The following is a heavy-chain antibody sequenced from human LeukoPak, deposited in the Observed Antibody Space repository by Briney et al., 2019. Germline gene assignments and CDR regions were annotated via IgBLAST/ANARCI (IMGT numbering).Heavy chain of an antibody. V-gene: IGHV3-33*01. CDR3: ARDLSGSDRNWFDP. CDR2: IWYDGSNK. J-gene: IGHJ5*02. D-gene: IGHD1-26*01. Sequence: GGSLRLSCAASGFTFSSYGMHWVRQAPGKGLEWVAVIWYDGSNKYFADSAKGRFTISRDNSKNTLYLQMNSLRAEDTAVYYCARDLSGSDRNWFDPWGQGTLVTVSS. CDR1: GFTFSSYG.